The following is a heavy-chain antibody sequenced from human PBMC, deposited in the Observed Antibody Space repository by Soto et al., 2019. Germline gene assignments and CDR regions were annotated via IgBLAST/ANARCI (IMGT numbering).Heavy chain of an antibody. CDR1: GGSFSSYA. J-gene: IGHJ6*02. D-gene: IGHD1-26*01. CDR3: AKHSGRYYYTVMAV. CDR2: IIPFFGTT. Sequence: QVQLVQSGAEVKKPGSSVKVSCKASGGSFSSYAFSWVRQAPGQGLEWMGGIIPFFGTTNYAQKLQDKVTVTADESTSTAYMELSSLRSDDTAVYYGAKHSGRYYYTVMAVWGQGTTVTVSS. V-gene: IGHV1-69*12.